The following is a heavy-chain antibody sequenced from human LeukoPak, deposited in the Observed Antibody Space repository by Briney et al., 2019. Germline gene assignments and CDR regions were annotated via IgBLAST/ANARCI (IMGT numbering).Heavy chain of an antibody. CDR1: GGSISNYY. CDR2: VFYSGST. J-gene: IGHJ4*02. CDR3: ARAYSSSWYYFEY. D-gene: IGHD6-13*01. Sequence: SETLSLTCTVSGGSISNYYWSWIRQPPGKGLELIGYVFYSGSTNYNPSLKSRVTISVDTSKNQFSLKLSSVTAADTAVYYCARAYSSSWYYFEYWGQGTLVTVSS. V-gene: IGHV4-59*01.